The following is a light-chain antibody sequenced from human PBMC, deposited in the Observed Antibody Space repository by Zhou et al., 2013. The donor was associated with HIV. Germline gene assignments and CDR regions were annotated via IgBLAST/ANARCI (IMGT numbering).Light chain of an antibody. V-gene: IGKV3D-20*01. J-gene: IGKJ2*01. Sequence: EIVMTQSPATLSVSPGERATLSCRASQGVYHLLAWYQQKPGLAPRLLIYHASSRATGIPDRFSGSGSGTDFTLTISRLEPEDFAVYYCQQYGSSPTTFGRGTKLEIK. CDR2: HAS. CDR1: QGVYHL. CDR3: QQYGSSPTT.